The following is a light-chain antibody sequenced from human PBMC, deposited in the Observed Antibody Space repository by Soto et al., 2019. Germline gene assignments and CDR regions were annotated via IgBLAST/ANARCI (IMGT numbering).Light chain of an antibody. CDR3: QQYNAYSLT. CDR2: QAS. J-gene: IGKJ4*01. Sequence: DIQMTQSPSTLSASVGDRVTITCRARQSLNRELAWYQQKPGKVPELLIYQASNLIGGVPSRFTGAGSGTEFTLTISSLQPDDSATYYCQQYNAYSLTFGGGTKVEIK. V-gene: IGKV1-5*03. CDR1: QSLNRE.